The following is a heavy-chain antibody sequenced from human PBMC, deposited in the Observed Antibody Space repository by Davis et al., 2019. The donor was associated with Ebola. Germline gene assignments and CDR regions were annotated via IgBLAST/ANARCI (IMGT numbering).Heavy chain of an antibody. V-gene: IGHV3-30*03. D-gene: IGHD1-1*01. J-gene: IGHJ4*02. CDR3: ARALHDEVLDY. Sequence: PGGSLRLSCATSGFTFSSYGMHWVRQAPGKGLEWVALISYDGFKKHYANSVKGRFTISRDNSKNTLDLQMNSLRAEDTAIYFCARALHDEVLDYWGQGTPVTVSS. CDR2: ISYDGFKK. CDR1: GFTFSSYG.